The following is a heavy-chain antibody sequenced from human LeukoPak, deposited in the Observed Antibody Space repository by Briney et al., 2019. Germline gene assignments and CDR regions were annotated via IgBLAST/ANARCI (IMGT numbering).Heavy chain of an antibody. J-gene: IGHJ2*01. Sequence: SETLSLTCTVSGGSIGSDHWSWIRQPPGKRLEWIGHVSYSGSTNYNPSLKSRVTMSVDTSKIKFSLNLTSMTAADTAVYYCARVRFYYDNRRYFDLWGRGTLVTVSS. CDR3: ARVRFYYDNRRYFDL. D-gene: IGHD3-22*01. V-gene: IGHV4-59*01. CDR1: GGSIGSDH. CDR2: VSYSGST.